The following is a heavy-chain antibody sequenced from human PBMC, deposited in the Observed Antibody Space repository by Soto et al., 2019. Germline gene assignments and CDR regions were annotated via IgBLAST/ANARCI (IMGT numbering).Heavy chain of an antibody. Sequence: EVQLLESGGGLIQPGGSLRLSCAASGFTFDNYALNWVRQAPGKGLEWVSGITGSGTSTYYTDSVRGRFTVSRDNSKDTLYLQMNSLRADDTAVYFCARRVNYFDTSGSFLPTFDYWGQGTLVTVSS. V-gene: IGHV3-23*01. CDR2: ITGSGTST. D-gene: IGHD3-22*01. J-gene: IGHJ4*02. CDR3: ARRVNYFDTSGSFLPTFDY. CDR1: GFTFDNYA.